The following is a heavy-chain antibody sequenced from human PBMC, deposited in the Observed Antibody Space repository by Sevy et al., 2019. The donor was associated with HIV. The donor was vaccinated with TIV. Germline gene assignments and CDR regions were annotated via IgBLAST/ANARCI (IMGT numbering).Heavy chain of an antibody. CDR1: GFTFSSYS. Sequence: GGSLRLSCAASGFTFSSYSMNWVRQAPGKGLEWVSSISSSSSYIYYADSVKGRFTISRDNAKNSLYLQMNSLRAEDTAVYYCAREEDSSSWYRLSWRGDSPFDYWGQGTLVTVSS. CDR3: AREEDSSSWYRLSWRGDSPFDY. V-gene: IGHV3-21*01. CDR2: ISSSSSYI. J-gene: IGHJ4*02. D-gene: IGHD6-13*01.